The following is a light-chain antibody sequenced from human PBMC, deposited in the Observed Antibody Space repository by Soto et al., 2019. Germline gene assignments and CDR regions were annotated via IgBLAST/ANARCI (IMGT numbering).Light chain of an antibody. CDR2: DVS. CDR3: SSYTSSSTVE. J-gene: IGLJ2*01. V-gene: IGLV2-14*01. CDR1: SSGVGGYNY. Sequence: QSALTQPASVSGSPGQSITISCTGTSSGVGGYNYVSWYQQHPGKAPKLMIYDVSNRPSGVSNRFSGSKSGNTASLTISGLQAEDESDYYCSSYTSSSTVEFGGGTKLTVL.